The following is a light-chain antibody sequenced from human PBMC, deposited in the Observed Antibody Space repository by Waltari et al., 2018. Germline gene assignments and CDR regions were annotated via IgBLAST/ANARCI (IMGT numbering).Light chain of an antibody. CDR3: QQYDNYPWT. Sequence: DIQMTQSPSTLSASVGDKVTITCRASQCVSSWLVWYQQSPGKAPKVLIYKASGLESGVPSRFSGSGSGTEFTLTISSLQPDDFATYYCQQYDNYPWTFGQGTKVEIK. J-gene: IGKJ1*01. CDR1: QCVSSW. V-gene: IGKV1-5*03. CDR2: KAS.